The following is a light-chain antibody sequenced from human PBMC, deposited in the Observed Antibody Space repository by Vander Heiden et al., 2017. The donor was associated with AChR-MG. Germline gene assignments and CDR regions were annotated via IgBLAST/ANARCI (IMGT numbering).Light chain of an antibody. V-gene: IGKV3-20*01. CDR3: QQYGTSPPYT. J-gene: IGKJ2*01. CDR1: QSVSSSY. Sequence: DIVLTQSPCTLSLSPGERATLSCRASQSVSSSYLAWYQQNPGQAPRILIYGASSRATGIPDRFSGSGSGTDFTITISRLEPEEFAVYDCQQYGTSPPYTFGQGTKVEIK. CDR2: GAS.